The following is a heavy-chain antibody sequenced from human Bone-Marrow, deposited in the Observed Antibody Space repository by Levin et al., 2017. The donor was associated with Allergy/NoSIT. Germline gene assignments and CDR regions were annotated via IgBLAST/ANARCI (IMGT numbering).Heavy chain of an antibody. CDR1: GGSISSSY. Sequence: SQTLSLTCTVSGGSISSSYWSWIRQPPGKGLEWIGYIYYSGSTNYNPSLKSRVTISVDTSKNQFSLKLSSVTAADTAMYYCARAGDYGDYYYYGMDVWGQGTTVTVSS. CDR2: IYYSGST. D-gene: IGHD4-17*01. J-gene: IGHJ6*02. CDR3: ARAGDYGDYYYYGMDV. V-gene: IGHV4-59*01.